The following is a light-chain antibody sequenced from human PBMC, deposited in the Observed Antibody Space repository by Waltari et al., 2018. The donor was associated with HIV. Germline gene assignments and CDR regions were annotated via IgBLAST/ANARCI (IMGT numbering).Light chain of an antibody. J-gene: IGKJ2*01. V-gene: IGKV1-9*01. CDR1: QDISSY. Sequence: DIQLTQSPSFLSASVGDRVPITCRAGQDISSYLAWYQQKPGKAPKLLIYAASTFQNGVPSRFSGSGSGTEFTLTISSLQPEDFATYYCQQLNSFPHTFGQGTELEI. CDR3: QQLNSFPHT. CDR2: AAS.